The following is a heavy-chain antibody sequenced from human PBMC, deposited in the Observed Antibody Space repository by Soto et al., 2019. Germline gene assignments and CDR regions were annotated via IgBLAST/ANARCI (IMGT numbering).Heavy chain of an antibody. CDR3: ARTAAAGNYYYRVAV. J-gene: IGHJ6*02. CDR1: GYSFSNYW. V-gene: IGHV5-51*01. CDR2: IYPGDSET. D-gene: IGHD6-13*01. Sequence: PRESLKISCKGPGYSFSNYWIVWVRQMPGKGLEWMGIIYPGDSETKYSPSFQGQVTISADKSINTAYLQWISLKASDTAMYYCARTAAAGNYYYRVAVWGQGTTVTVSS.